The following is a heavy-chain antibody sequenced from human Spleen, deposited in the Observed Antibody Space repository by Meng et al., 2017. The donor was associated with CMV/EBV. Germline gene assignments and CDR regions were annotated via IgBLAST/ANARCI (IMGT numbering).Heavy chain of an antibody. CDR1: GFTFSSYS. CDR3: ARTRSYCRSSSCPDY. V-gene: IGHV3-21*01. J-gene: IGHJ4*02. Sequence: SGFTFSSYSMNWVRQAPGKGLEWVSSISSGSDYIYYADSVKGRFTISRDNAKNSLYLQMNSLKAEDTAVYYCARTRSYCRSSSCPDYWGQGTLVTVSS. CDR2: ISSGSDYI. D-gene: IGHD2-2*01.